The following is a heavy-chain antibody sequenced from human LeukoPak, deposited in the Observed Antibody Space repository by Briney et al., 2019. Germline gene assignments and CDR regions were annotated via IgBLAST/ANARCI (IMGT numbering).Heavy chain of an antibody. CDR3: AREGGDWAFDI. D-gene: IGHD2-21*01. V-gene: IGHV4-59*01. J-gene: IGHJ3*02. CDR1: GGSISSYY. CDR2: IYYSGST. Sequence: RTSETLSLTCTVSGGSISSYYWSWIRQPPGKGLEWIGYIYYSGSTNYNPSLKSRVTISVDTSKNQFSLKLSSVTAADTAVYYCAREGGDWAFDIWGQGTMVTVSS.